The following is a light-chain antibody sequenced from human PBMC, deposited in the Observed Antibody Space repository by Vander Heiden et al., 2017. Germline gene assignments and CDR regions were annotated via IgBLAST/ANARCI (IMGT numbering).Light chain of an antibody. V-gene: IGKV3-15*01. Sequence: DIAMTQSPATLSVSPGERATLSCRASQSVSSNLAWYQQKPGQAPRLLIYGASTRATGIPARFSGSGSGTEFTLTISSLQSEDFAVYYCQQYNNWPPWTFGQGTKVEIK. CDR3: QQYNNWPPWT. J-gene: IGKJ1*01. CDR2: GAS. CDR1: QSVSSN.